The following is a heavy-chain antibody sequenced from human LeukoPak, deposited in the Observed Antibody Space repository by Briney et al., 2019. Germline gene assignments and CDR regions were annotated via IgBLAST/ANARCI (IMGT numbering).Heavy chain of an antibody. D-gene: IGHD3-10*01. CDR3: ARRFGGPFDY. CDR1: GGSISSSSYY. J-gene: IGHJ4*02. V-gene: IGHV4-39*07. CDR2: IYYSGST. Sequence: SETLSLTCTVSGGSISSSSYYWGWIRQPPGKGLEWIGSIYYSGSTYYNPSLKSRVTISVDTSKNQFSLKLSSVTAADTAVYYCARRFGGPFDYWGQGTLVTVSS.